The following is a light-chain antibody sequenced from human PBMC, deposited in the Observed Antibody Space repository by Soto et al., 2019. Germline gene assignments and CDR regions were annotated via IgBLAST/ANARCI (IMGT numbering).Light chain of an antibody. CDR3: QQLSGYPWT. V-gene: IGKV1-9*01. CDR2: AAS. J-gene: IGKJ1*01. CDR1: QGIDNY. Sequence: IQLTQSPSSLSASVGDRVTITCRASQGIDNYLAWYQQKPGKAPKLLIYAASTLQSGVPSRFSGRGSGTGFTLTISSLQPEDFATYSCQQLSGYPWTFGQGTKVEIK.